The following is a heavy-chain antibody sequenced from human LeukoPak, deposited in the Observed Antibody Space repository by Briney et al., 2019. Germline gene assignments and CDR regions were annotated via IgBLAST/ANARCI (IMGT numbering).Heavy chain of an antibody. CDR2: ISYDGSNK. CDR1: GFTFSSYA. CDR3: ARDPQGWDSSGSLDY. V-gene: IGHV3-30-3*01. D-gene: IGHD3-22*01. Sequence: GGSLRLSCAASGFTFSSYAMHWVRQAPGKGLEWVAVISYDGSNKYYADSVKGRFTISRDNSKNTLYLQMNSLRAEDTAVYYCARDPQGWDSSGSLDYWGQGTLVTVSS. J-gene: IGHJ4*02.